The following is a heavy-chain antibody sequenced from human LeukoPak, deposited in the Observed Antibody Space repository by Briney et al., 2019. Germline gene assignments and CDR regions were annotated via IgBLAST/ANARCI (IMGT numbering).Heavy chain of an antibody. CDR2: INPSGGST. Sequence: ASVKVSCKASGYTFTSYYMHWVRQAPGQGLEWMGIINPSGGSTSYAQKFQGRVTMTRDTSTSTVYMELSSLRSEDTAVYYCARASGYCSSTSCCGEYFDYWGQGTPVTVSS. D-gene: IGHD2-2*01. CDR3: ARASGYCSSTSCCGEYFDY. V-gene: IGHV1-46*01. CDR1: GYTFTSYY. J-gene: IGHJ4*02.